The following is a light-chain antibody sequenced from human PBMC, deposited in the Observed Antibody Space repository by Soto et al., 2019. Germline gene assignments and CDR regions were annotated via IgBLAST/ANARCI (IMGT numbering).Light chain of an antibody. Sequence: QSVLTQPPSASGTPGQRVTISCSGSSSNIETNDIYWHQHHPGSAPKLLIYSNDQRPSGVPDRFSAIKSGTSAALAISGLRCEDEAEYFCATWDDSLSGVVFGGGTKVTVL. CDR2: SND. J-gene: IGLJ2*01. V-gene: IGLV1-47*02. CDR3: ATWDDSLSGVV. CDR1: SSNIETND.